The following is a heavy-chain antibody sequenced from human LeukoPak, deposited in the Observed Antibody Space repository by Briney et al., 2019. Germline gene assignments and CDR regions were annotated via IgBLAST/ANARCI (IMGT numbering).Heavy chain of an antibody. Sequence: GGSLILSRAASGFTFSSYAMHWVRQAPGKGLEWVAVISYDGSNKYYADSVKGRFTISRDNSKNTLYLQMNSLSAEDTAVCYCARASVRGDFDYWGQGTLVTVSS. CDR1: GFTFSSYA. CDR3: ARASVRGDFDY. D-gene: IGHD3-10*02. J-gene: IGHJ4*02. CDR2: ISYDGSNK. V-gene: IGHV3-30*01.